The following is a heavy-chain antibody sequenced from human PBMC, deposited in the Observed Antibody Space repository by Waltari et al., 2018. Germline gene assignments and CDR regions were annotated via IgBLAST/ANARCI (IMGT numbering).Heavy chain of an antibody. CDR3: AAQITIFGVVIRRFDY. D-gene: IGHD3-3*01. J-gene: IGHJ4*02. CDR2: ISGSGGST. V-gene: IGHV3-23*01. CDR1: GFTFSSYA. Sequence: EVQLLESGGGLVQPGGSLRLSCAAPGFTFSSYAMSWGRQAPWKGLEWVSAISGSGGSTYYADSVKGRFTISRDNSKNTLYLQMNSLRAEDTAVYYCAAQITIFGVVIRRFDYWGQGTLVTVSS.